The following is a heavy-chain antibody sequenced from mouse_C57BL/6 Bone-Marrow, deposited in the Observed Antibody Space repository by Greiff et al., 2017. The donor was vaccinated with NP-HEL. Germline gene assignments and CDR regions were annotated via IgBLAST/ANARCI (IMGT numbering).Heavy chain of an antibody. CDR1: GFTFSDYG. D-gene: IGHD2-3*01. CDR3: ARTGGYSWYFDV. J-gene: IGHJ1*03. V-gene: IGHV5-17*01. Sequence: EVKLVESGGGLVKPGGSLKLSCAASGFTFSDYGMHWVRQAPEKGLEWVAYISSGSSTIYYADTVKGRFTISRDNAKNTLFLQMTSLRSEDTAMYYCARTGGYSWYFDVWGTGTTVTVSS. CDR2: ISSGSSTI.